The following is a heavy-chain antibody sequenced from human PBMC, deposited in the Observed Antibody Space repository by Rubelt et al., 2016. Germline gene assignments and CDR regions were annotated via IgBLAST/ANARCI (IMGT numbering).Heavy chain of an antibody. CDR2: ISGSGGGT. D-gene: IGHD6-13*01. CDR1: GFTFSSYA. Sequence: EVQLLESGGGLVQPGGSLRLSCAASGFTFSSYAMTWVRQAPGKGLEWVSTISGSGGGTYYADSVKGRFTIPRDNSKKALDRQMNSLGAEDTAVYYCAKGSTWGGMAVADTWGQGTLVTVSS. V-gene: IGHV3-23*01. J-gene: IGHJ4*02. CDR3: AKGSTWGGMAVADT.